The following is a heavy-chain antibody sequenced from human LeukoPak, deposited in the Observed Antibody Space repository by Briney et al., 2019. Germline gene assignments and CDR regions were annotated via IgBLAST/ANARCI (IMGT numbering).Heavy chain of an antibody. D-gene: IGHD3-22*01. CDR3: AKCTDVMDYYDSSGYYSLGGFDY. V-gene: IGHV3-23*01. Sequence: PGGSLRLSCAASGFTFSSYAMSWVRQAPGKGLEWVSATSGSGGSTYYADSVKGRFTISRDNSKNTLYLQMNSLRAEDTAVYYCAKCTDVMDYYDSSGYYSLGGFDYWGQGTLVTVSS. CDR1: GFTFSSYA. J-gene: IGHJ4*02. CDR2: TSGSGGST.